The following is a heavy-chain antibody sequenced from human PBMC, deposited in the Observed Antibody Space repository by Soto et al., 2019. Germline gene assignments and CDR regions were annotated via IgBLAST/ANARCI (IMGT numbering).Heavy chain of an antibody. J-gene: IGHJ4*02. CDR2: IYYSGSN. CDR1: GGSISSSSYY. Sequence: SETLSLTCTVSGGSISSSSYYWGWIRQPPGKGLEWIGSIYYSGSNYYNPSLKSRVTISVETSKNQFSLKLSSVTAADTAMYYCARHLPTYYYDSSGSELYYFDYWGQGTLVTVSS. CDR3: ARHLPTYYYDSSGSELYYFDY. V-gene: IGHV4-39*01. D-gene: IGHD3-22*01.